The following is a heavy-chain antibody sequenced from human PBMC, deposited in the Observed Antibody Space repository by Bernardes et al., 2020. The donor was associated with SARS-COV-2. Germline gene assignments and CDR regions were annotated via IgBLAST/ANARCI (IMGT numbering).Heavy chain of an antibody. V-gene: IGHV4-39*01. Sequence: SETLSLTCTVSGGSISSSSYYWGWIRQPPGKGLEWIGSIYYSGSTYYNPSLKSRVTISVDTSKNQFSLKLSSVTAADTAVYYCAIQRWLRDRFDYWGQGTLVTVSS. CDR3: AIQRWLRDRFDY. D-gene: IGHD5-12*01. CDR2: IYYSGST. J-gene: IGHJ4*02. CDR1: GGSISSSSYY.